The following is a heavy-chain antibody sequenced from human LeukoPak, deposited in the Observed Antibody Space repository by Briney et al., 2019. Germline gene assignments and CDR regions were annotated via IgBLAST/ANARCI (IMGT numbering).Heavy chain of an antibody. J-gene: IGHJ6*03. CDR3: ARRYCSGGSCPPSPYYMDV. Sequence: PSETLSLTCAVYGGSLSGYYWSWIRQPPGKGLEWIGEINHSGSTNYNPSLKSRVTISLDTSKDQFSLKLSSVTAADTAVYYCARRYCSGGSCPPSPYYMDVWGKGTTVTVSS. CDR1: GGSLSGYY. D-gene: IGHD2-15*01. V-gene: IGHV4-34*01. CDR2: INHSGST.